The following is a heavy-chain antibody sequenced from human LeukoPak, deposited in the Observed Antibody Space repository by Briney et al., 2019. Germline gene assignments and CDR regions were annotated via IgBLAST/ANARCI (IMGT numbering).Heavy chain of an antibody. CDR1: GGSISSYY. Sequence: PSETLSLTCTVSGGSISSYYWSWVRQPPGKGLEWIGFVYYTGSTNYSPPLKSRVTISVDTSKNQFSLKLRSVTAADTAVYYCAGISSSNWYNERGAFDVWGQGTMVTVSS. CDR2: VYYTGST. CDR3: AGISSSNWYNERGAFDV. J-gene: IGHJ3*01. V-gene: IGHV4-59*01. D-gene: IGHD6-13*01.